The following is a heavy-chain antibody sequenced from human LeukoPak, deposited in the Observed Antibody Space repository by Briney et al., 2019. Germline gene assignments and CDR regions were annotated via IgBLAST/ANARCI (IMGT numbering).Heavy chain of an antibody. J-gene: IGHJ5*02. CDR3: ARGHSGSWSSFDP. D-gene: IGHD6-13*01. CDR1: GFTFDDYA. CDR2: ISWNSDTM. V-gene: IGHV3-9*01. Sequence: GGSLRLSCAASGFTFDDYAMHWVRQVPGKGLEWVSGISWNSDTMGYTDSVKGRFTISRDNGKTSVYLQMNSLRSEDTALYYCARGHSGSWSSFDPWGQGTLVTVSS.